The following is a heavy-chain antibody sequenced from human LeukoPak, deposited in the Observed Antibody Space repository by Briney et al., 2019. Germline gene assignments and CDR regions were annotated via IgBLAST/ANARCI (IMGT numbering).Heavy chain of an antibody. D-gene: IGHD5-24*01. CDR2: IYSGGST. CDR1: GFNVSSNY. CDR3: AKDDGWLQYNY. Sequence: GGSLRLSCAASGFNVSSNYMSWVRQAPGKGLEWVSVIYSGGSTYYADSVKGRFTISRDNSKNTVYLQMNSLRAEDTAVYYCAKDDGWLQYNYWGQGTLVTVSS. J-gene: IGHJ4*02. V-gene: IGHV3-53*01.